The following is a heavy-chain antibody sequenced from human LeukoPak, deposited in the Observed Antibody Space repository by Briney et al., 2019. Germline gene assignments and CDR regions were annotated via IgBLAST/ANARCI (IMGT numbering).Heavy chain of an antibody. V-gene: IGHV5-51*01. D-gene: IGHD2-15*01. J-gene: IGHJ5*02. CDR1: GYIFTSYW. Sequence: GESLKISCKGSGYIFTSYWIGWVRQMPGKGLEWMGIIYPGDSDTRYSPSFQGQVTISVDKSITTAYLQWSSLKASDTAIYYCARHDGYCSGGSCRNWFDPWGQGTPVTVSS. CDR3: ARHDGYCSGGSCRNWFDP. CDR2: IYPGDSDT.